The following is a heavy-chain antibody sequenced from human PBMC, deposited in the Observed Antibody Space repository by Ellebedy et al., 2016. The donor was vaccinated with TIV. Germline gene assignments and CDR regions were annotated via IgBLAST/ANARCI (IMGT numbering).Heavy chain of an antibody. CDR2: ISAYNGNT. V-gene: IGHV1-18*04. J-gene: IGHJ4*02. Sequence: ASVKVSXXASGYTFTSYGISWVRQAPGQGLEWMGWISAYNGNTNYAQKLQGRVTMTTDTSTSTAYMELRSLRSDDTAVYYCAIQYTYGPTDFDYWGQGTLVTVSS. CDR1: GYTFTSYG. D-gene: IGHD5-18*01. CDR3: AIQYTYGPTDFDY.